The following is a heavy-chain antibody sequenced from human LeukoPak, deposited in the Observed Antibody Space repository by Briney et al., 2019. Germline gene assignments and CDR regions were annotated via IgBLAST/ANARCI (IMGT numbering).Heavy chain of an antibody. CDR3: ARVRGRNWFDP. J-gene: IGHJ5*02. D-gene: IGHD1-26*01. CDR1: GYTFTSYD. Sequence: VASVKVSCKASGYTFTSYDINWVRQATGQGLEWMGWMNPNSGNTGYAQKFQGRVTITRNTSISTAYMELSSLRSEDTAVYYCARVRGRNWFDPWGQGTLATVSS. V-gene: IGHV1-8*03. CDR2: MNPNSGNT.